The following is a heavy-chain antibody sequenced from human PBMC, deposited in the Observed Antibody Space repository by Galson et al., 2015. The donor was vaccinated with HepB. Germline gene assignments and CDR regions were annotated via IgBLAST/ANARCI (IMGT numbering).Heavy chain of an antibody. CDR1: GFTFITYA. V-gene: IGHV3-30*04. CDR2: ISYDGSNK. D-gene: IGHD2-15*01. Sequence: SLRLSCAASGFTFITYAMHWVRQAPGKGLEWVAVISYDGSNKYYADSVKGRFTISRDNSNNTLYLQMNSLRAEDMAVYYCARGDCSGGTCPPADYYFDYWGQGTLVTVSS. J-gene: IGHJ4*02. CDR3: ARGDCSGGTCPPADYYFDY.